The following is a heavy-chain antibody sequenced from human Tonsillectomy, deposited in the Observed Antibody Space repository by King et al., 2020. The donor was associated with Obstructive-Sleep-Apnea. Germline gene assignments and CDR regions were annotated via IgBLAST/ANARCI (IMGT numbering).Heavy chain of an antibody. J-gene: IGHJ4*02. CDR3: ARHRGVEDYGGYGDYFDY. D-gene: IGHD5-12*01. V-gene: IGHV4-59*08. Sequence: VQLQESGPGLVKPSETLSLTCTGSGGSISNYYLSWIRQPPGKGLEWIGYMYYSGHTNFNPSLKSRVTISADTSKIQFSLRLSSVTAAETAVYYCARHRGVEDYGGYGDYFDYWGQGTLVTVSS. CDR2: MYYSGHT. CDR1: GGSISNYY.